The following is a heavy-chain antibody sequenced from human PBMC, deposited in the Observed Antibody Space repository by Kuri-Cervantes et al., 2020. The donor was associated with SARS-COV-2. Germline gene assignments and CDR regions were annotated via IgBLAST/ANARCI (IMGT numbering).Heavy chain of an antibody. V-gene: IGHV4-39*01. CDR2: IYHSGST. J-gene: IGHJ4*02. Sequence: GSLRLSCTVSGDSVTTSTFYWGWIRQAPGKGLEWIGSIYHSGSTYYNPSLKSRVTISVDTSKNQFSLKLSSVTAADTAVYYCARQLGHLDYWGQGTLVTVSS. CDR1: GDSVTTSTFY. CDR3: ARQLGHLDY.